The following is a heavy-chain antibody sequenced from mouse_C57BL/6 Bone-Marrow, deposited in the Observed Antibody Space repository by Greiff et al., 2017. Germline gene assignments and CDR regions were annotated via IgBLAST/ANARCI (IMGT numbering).Heavy chain of an antibody. V-gene: IGHV5-15*01. CDR1: GFTFSDYG. D-gene: IGHD2-4*01. Sequence: DVLLVESGGGLVQPGGSLKLSCAASGFTFSDYGMAWVRQAPRKGPEWVAFISNLAYSIYYADTVTGRFTFSRENAKNTPYLEMSSLRSEDTAVYYCARQYCDYDGGLAWFAYWGQGTLVTVSA. J-gene: IGHJ3*01. CDR3: ARQYCDYDGGLAWFAY. CDR2: ISNLAYSI.